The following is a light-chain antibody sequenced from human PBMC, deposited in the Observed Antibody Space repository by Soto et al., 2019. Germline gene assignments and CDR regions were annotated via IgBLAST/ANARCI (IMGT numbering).Light chain of an antibody. Sequence: QSVLTQPASVSGSPGQSVTISCTGPRSDIGDSNFISWYQHSPGKAPRLLIYEVTNRPSGVSKRFSGSKAGNTASLTISGLLDDDEADYFFASFRCGTILVLGTGTKVTVL. J-gene: IGLJ1*01. CDR3: ASFRCGTILV. V-gene: IGLV2-14*01. CDR2: EVT. CDR1: RSDIGDSNF.